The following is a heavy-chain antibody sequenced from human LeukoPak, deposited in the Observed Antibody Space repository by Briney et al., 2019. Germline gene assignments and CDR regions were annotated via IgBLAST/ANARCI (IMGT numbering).Heavy chain of an antibody. CDR3: VRVHGGGY. J-gene: IGHJ4*02. D-gene: IGHD3-16*01. CDR1: GFTLSDNN. CDR2: LHRDGSV. V-gene: IGHV3-53*01. Sequence: GGSLRLSCAASGFTLSDNNMIWVRQAPGKGLEWVSTLHRDGSVRDADSVNGRFTISRDYSKNTLSLQMSSLRDEDTAVYYCVRVHGGGYWGQGTLATVSS.